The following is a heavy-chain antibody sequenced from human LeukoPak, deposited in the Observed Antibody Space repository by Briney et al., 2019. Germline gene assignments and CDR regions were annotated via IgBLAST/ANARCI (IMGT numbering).Heavy chain of an antibody. Sequence: SETLSLTCTVSGGSISSSGYYWGWIRQPPGKGLEWIGSIYYSGSTYYNPSLKSRVTISVDTSKNQFSLKLSSVTAADTAVYYCARQMGSYYDILTGYFRDFDLSSDHDAFDIWGQGTMVTVSS. CDR1: GGSISSSGYY. J-gene: IGHJ3*02. CDR2: IYYSGST. D-gene: IGHD3-9*01. V-gene: IGHV4-39*01. CDR3: ARQMGSYYDILTGYFRDFDLSSDHDAFDI.